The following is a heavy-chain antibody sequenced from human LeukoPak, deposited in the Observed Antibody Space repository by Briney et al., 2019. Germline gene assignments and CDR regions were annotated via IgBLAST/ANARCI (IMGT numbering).Heavy chain of an antibody. J-gene: IGHJ4*02. Sequence: PSETLSLTCTVSGGSISSYYWSWIRQPPGKGLEGIGYIYYSGSTNYNPSLKSRVTISVDTSKNQFSLKLSSVTAADTAVYYCARGSRRDGYNAYDYWGQGTLVTVSS. V-gene: IGHV4-59*01. CDR2: IYYSGST. D-gene: IGHD5-24*01. CDR3: ARGSRRDGYNAYDY. CDR1: GGSISSYY.